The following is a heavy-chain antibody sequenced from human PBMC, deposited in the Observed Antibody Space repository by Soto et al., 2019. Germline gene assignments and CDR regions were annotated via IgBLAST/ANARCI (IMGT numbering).Heavy chain of an antibody. J-gene: IGHJ4*02. CDR3: ASIPGGPPLRYFDY. CDR2: ISSSGSYI. D-gene: IGHD3-10*01. CDR1: GFTFSSHS. Sequence: GGSLRLSCAASGFTFSSHSMNWVRQAPGKGLEWVSSISSSGSYIYYADSLEGRFAISRDNAKNSLYLQMNSLRDEDTAVYYCASIPGGPPLRYFDYWGQGTLVTVSS. V-gene: IGHV3-21*01.